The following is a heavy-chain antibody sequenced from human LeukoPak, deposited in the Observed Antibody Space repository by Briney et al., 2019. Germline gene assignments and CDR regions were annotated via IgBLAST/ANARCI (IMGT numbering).Heavy chain of an antibody. Sequence: SETLSLTCTVSGGSISSSSYYWGWIRQPPGKGLEWIGSIYYSGSTYYNPSLKSRVTISVDTSKNHFSLKLSSVTAADTAVYYCARPRTMIVVVDAFDIWGQGTMVTVSS. J-gene: IGHJ3*02. D-gene: IGHD3-22*01. V-gene: IGHV4-39*01. CDR3: ARPRTMIVVVDAFDI. CDR2: IYYSGST. CDR1: GGSISSSSYY.